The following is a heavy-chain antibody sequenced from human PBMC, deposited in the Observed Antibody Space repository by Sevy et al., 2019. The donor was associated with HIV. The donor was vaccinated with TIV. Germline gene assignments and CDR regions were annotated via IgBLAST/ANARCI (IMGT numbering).Heavy chain of an antibody. J-gene: IGHJ5*02. V-gene: IGHV3-23*01. CDR1: GFTFNIYA. Sequence: GWSLRLSCAASGFTFNIYAMTWVRQAPGKGLEWVSTISVSGGSTYHADSVKGRFTTSRVNSKNTLYLQMNSLRAEDTAVDYCAKDHDNNWFDPWGQGTLVTVSS. D-gene: IGHD3-9*01. CDR3: AKDHDNNWFDP. CDR2: ISVSGGST.